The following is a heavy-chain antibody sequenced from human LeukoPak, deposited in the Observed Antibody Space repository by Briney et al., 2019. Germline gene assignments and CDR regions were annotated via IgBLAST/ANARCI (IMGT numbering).Heavy chain of an antibody. V-gene: IGHV3-23*01. D-gene: IGHD1-26*01. Sequence: GGSLRLSCAASGFTFSSDAMSWVRQAPGKGPEWVSAISGSGGSTYYADSVKGRFTISRDNAKNSLYLQMNSLRAEDTAVYYCARDSGYAFDIWGQGTMVTVSS. J-gene: IGHJ3*02. CDR3: ARDSGYAFDI. CDR2: ISGSGGST. CDR1: GFTFSSDA.